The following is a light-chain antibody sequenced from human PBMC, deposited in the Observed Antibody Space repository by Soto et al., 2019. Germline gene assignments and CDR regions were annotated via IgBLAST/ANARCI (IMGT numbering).Light chain of an antibody. CDR1: SSNIGAGYG. CDR2: GNT. CDR3: QTWATGIHV. V-gene: IGLV1-40*01. J-gene: IGLJ1*01. Sequence: QAVVTQPPSVSGAPGQRVTISCTGSSSNIGAGYGVHWYQQLPGAAPKLLIYGNTNRPSGVPDRISGSQSGTSASLAITGLQAEDEADYYCQTWATGIHVFGTGTKLTVL.